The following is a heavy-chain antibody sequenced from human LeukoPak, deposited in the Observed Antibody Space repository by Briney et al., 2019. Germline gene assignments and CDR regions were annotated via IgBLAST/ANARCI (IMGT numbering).Heavy chain of an antibody. CDR2: INSDGSST. CDR3: AREDYDILYGMDV. V-gene: IGHV3-74*01. Sequence: GGSLRLSCAASGFTFSSYWMHWVRQAPGKGLVWVSRINSDGSSTSYADSVRGRFTISRDNAKNTLYLQMNSLRAEDTAVYYCAREDYDILYGMDVWGRGTTVTVSS. CDR1: GFTFSSYW. D-gene: IGHD3-9*01. J-gene: IGHJ6*02.